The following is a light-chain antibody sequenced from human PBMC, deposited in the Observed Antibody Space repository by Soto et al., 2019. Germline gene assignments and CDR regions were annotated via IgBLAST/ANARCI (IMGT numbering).Light chain of an antibody. CDR1: SSDVGSYNF. V-gene: IGLV2-14*01. Sequence: QSALTQPASVSGSPGQSITISCTGTSSDVGSYNFVSWYQQHPGKAPKLMIYEVSNRPSGVSDRFSGSKSGNTASLTIYGLQAEDEAEYYCNSYTSSSTAYVFGTGTKLTVL. CDR2: EVS. CDR3: NSYTSSSTAYV. J-gene: IGLJ1*01.